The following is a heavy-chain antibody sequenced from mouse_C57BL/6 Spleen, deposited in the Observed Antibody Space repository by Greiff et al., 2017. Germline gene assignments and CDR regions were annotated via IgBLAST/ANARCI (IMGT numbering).Heavy chain of an antibody. J-gene: IGHJ1*03. CDR3: ASPRVYWYFDV. CDR1: GYTFTSYW. V-gene: IGHV1-53*01. D-gene: IGHD3-3*01. CDR2: INPSNGGT. Sequence: QVQLQQSGTELVKPGASVKLSCKASGYTFTSYWMHWVKQRPGQGLEWIGNINPSNGGTNYNEKFKIKATLTVDKSSSTAYMQLSILASEDSAVYYCASPRVYWYFDVWGTGTTVTVSS.